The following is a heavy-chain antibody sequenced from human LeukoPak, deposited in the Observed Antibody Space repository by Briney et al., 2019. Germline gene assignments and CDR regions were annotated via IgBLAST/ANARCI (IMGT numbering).Heavy chain of an antibody. CDR2: NPASFTP. Sequence: SGTLTLTCAASGGSFSGNYWSWIRQAPGKGLECIGPNPASFTPNYNPSLKSRVTISVDTSKNQFSLKLSSVTAADSAVYYCAREAARPGYCSGGSCLVPANWNDYWCEGTLVT. J-gene: IGHJ4*02. CDR1: GGSFSGNY. V-gene: IGHV4-34*01. CDR3: AREAARPGYCSGGSCLVPANWNDY. D-gene: IGHD2-15*01.